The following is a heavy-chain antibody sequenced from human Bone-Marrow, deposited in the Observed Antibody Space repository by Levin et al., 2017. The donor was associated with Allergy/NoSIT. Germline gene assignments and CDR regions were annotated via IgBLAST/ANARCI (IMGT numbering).Heavy chain of an antibody. V-gene: IGHV1-2*06. J-gene: IGHJ4*02. CDR3: ARASYRTTEIDY. D-gene: IGHD1-14*01. CDR1: GYTFTGYY. Sequence: ASVKVSCKASGYTFTGYYMHWVRQAPGQGLEWMGRINPNSGGTNYAQKFQGRVTMTRDTSISTAYMELSRLRSDDTAVYYCARASYRTTEIDYWGQGTLVTVSS. CDR2: INPNSGGT.